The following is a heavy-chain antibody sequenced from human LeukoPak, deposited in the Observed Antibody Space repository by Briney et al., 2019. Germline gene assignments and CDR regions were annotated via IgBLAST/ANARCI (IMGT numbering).Heavy chain of an antibody. Sequence: KHSETLSLTCTVSGGSISSYYWSWIRQPPGKGLEWIGYIYYSGSTNYNPSLKSRVTISVDTSKNQFSLKLSSVTAADTAVYYCARTTAYSSSWYWGNFDYWGQGTLVTVSS. CDR3: ARTTAYSSSWYWGNFDY. D-gene: IGHD6-13*01. V-gene: IGHV4-59*08. CDR2: IYYSGST. CDR1: GGSISSYY. J-gene: IGHJ4*02.